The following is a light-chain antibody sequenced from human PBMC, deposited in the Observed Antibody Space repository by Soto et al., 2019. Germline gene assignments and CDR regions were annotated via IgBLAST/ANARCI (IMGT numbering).Light chain of an antibody. CDR2: GAS. J-gene: IGKJ5*01. CDR3: QHYGSSPPIT. V-gene: IGKV3-20*01. Sequence: DIVLTQSPVTLSLSPWERAALSCRASQSVSSSYLAWYQQKPGQAPRLLIYGASSRATGTPDRFSGGGSGTDFALTISRLEPEDFAVYHCQHYGSSPPITFGQGTRLEIK. CDR1: QSVSSSY.